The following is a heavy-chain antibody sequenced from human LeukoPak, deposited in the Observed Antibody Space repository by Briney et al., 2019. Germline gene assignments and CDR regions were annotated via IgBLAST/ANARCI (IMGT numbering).Heavy chain of an antibody. CDR1: GYTFTSYG. D-gene: IGHD3-9*01. CDR2: ISAYNGNT. CDR3: ARDSPRYFDWLLDY. V-gene: IGHV1-18*01. Sequence: GASVKVSCKASGYTFTSYGISWVRQAPGQGLEWMGWISAYNGNTNNAQKLQGRVTMTTDTSTSTAYMELRSLRSDDTAVYYCARDSPRYFDWLLDYWGQGTLVTVSS. J-gene: IGHJ4*02.